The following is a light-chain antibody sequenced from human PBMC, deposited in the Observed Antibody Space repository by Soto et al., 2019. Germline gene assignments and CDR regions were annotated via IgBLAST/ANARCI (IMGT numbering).Light chain of an antibody. CDR1: QSVSGNY. CDR3: QQYGNSPFT. J-gene: IGKJ2*01. CDR2: SAS. Sequence: TVLTQSPGTLSLSPGERATLSCRASQSVSGNYFAWYQQKPGQTPRLLIYSASSRATVIPDRFSGSGSGTDFTLTISRLEPEDFAVYYCQQYGNSPFTFGQGTKLEI. V-gene: IGKV3-20*01.